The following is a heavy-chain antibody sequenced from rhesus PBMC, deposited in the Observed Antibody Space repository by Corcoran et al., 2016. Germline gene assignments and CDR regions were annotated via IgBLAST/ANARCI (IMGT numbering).Heavy chain of an antibody. CDR3: ARDRGAFDV. J-gene: IGHJ5-1*01. CDR2: ISGSSGST. V-gene: IGHV4-165*01. Sequence: QVQLQESGPGLVKPSETLSLTCAVSVVAFSGYYWGWIGQPPGKGLEWIGYISGSSGSTDSNPSRESRGTISTDTSKNQFSLKLSSVTAADTAVYYCARDRGAFDVWGPGVLVTVSS. CDR1: VVAFSGYY.